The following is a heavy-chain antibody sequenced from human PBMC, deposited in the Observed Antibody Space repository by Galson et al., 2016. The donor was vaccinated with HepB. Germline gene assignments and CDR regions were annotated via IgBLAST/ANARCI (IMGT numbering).Heavy chain of an antibody. D-gene: IGHD3-10*01. CDR3: ARARPLRARNSMDV. CDR1: GFTFSTYA. CDR2: IWYDGSNK. V-gene: IGHV3-33*08. J-gene: IGHJ6*02. Sequence: SLRLSCAASGFTFSTYAMHWVRQAPGKGLEWVAVIWYDGSNKYYADSVKGRFTISRDNSKNTLYLQMNSLRAKDTAVYYCARARPLRARNSMDVWGQGTTVTVSS.